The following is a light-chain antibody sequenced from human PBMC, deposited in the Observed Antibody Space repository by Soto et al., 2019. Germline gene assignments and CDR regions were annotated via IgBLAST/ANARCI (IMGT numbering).Light chain of an antibody. J-gene: IGLJ1*01. CDR3: AAWDDSLSGYV. Sequence: QSVLTQPPSASGTPGRRVTTSFSGSSSKIGSNYVYWYQQLPGTAPKLLIYKNNQRPSGVPDRFSGSKSGTSASLAISGLRSEDEADYYCAAWDDSLSGYVFGTGTKVTVL. V-gene: IGLV1-47*01. CDR2: KNN. CDR1: SSKIGSNY.